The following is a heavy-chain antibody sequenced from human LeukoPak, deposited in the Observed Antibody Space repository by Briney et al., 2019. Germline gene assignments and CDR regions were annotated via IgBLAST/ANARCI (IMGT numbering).Heavy chain of an antibody. CDR1: GYTFTSYY. Sequence: ASVKVSCKASGYTFTSYYMHWVRQAPGQGLEWMGIINPSGGSTSYAQKFQGRVTMTRDMSTSTVYMELSSLRSEDTAVYYCARDLEGAVAGRLFDHWGQGTLVTVSS. V-gene: IGHV1-46*01. D-gene: IGHD6-19*01. J-gene: IGHJ5*02. CDR2: INPSGGST. CDR3: ARDLEGAVAGRLFDH.